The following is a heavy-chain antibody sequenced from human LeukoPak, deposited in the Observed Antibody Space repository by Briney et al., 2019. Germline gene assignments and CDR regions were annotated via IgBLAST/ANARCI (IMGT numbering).Heavy chain of an antibody. J-gene: IGHJ4*02. CDR3: ARLHRSGYYYFDY. Sequence: GESLKISCKASGYSFTSLWIGWVRQMPGKGLEWMGIIYPADSDTRYSPSFQAQVTISADKSISTAYLQWSSLEASDTAMYYCARLHRSGYYYFDYWGQGTLATVSS. V-gene: IGHV5-51*01. CDR2: IYPADSDT. CDR1: GYSFTSLW. D-gene: IGHD3-22*01.